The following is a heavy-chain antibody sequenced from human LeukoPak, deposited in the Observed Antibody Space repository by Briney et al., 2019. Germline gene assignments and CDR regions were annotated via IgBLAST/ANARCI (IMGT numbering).Heavy chain of an antibody. CDR3: ARDRQYSSSWLDY. CDR2: ISYDGSNK. CDR1: GFTFSSYA. J-gene: IGHJ4*02. V-gene: IGHV3-30-3*01. D-gene: IGHD6-13*01. Sequence: PGGSLRLSCAASGFTFSSYAMHWVRQAPGKGLEWVAVISYDGSNKYYADSVKGRFTISRDNSKNTLYLQMNSLRAEDTAVYYCARDRQYSSSWLDYWGQGTPVTVSS.